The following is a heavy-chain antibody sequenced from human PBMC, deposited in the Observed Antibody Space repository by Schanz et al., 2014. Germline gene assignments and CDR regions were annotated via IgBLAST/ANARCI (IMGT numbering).Heavy chain of an antibody. CDR3: AKGRFGELNAFDI. CDR2: IKEDGSVK. V-gene: IGHV3-7*01. CDR1: GFTFSGFW. J-gene: IGHJ3*02. Sequence: EVQLAESGGGLVQPGGSLRLSCAASGFTFSGFWMTWVRQAPGKGLEWVANIKEDGSVKDYVDSVKGRFTISRDNAKNSLYLQMTSLRAEDTAVYYCAKGRFGELNAFDIWGQGTMVTVSS. D-gene: IGHD3-10*01.